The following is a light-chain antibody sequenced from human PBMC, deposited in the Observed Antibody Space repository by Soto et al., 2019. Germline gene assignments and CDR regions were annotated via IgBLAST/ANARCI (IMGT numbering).Light chain of an antibody. J-gene: IGKJ5*01. CDR3: QQYEHLPT. Sequence: EIQTTQSPSSVSASVGDRFTITCRASQSIISWLAWYQQKPGRAPKLLIYDASNLEAGVPSRFRGSGSGTDFTFTISRLQPEDIATYYCQQYEHLPTFGQGTRLEIK. CDR2: DAS. CDR1: QSIISW. V-gene: IGKV1-33*01.